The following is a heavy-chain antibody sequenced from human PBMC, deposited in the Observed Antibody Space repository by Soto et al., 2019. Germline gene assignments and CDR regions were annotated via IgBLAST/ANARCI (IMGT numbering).Heavy chain of an antibody. D-gene: IGHD3-10*01. CDR2: VKGKSDGVTT. CDR1: GFTFSNSR. J-gene: IGHJ4*02. V-gene: IGHV3-15*01. Sequence: EVQLVESGGGLVKPGGSLRLSCAASGFTFSNSRMTWVRQAPGTGLEWVGRVKGKSDGVTTDYAAPVQGRFTISRDDSDNTLYLQMNSQKADDTGMYYGTTGSTGRDYWGQGTLVIVSS. CDR3: TTGSTGRDY.